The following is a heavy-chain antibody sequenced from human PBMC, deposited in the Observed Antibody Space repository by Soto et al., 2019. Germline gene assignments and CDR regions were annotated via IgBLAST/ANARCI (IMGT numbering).Heavy chain of an antibody. V-gene: IGHV4-34*01. Sequence: PSETLSLTCAVYGGSFSGYYWSWIRQPPGKGLEWIGEINHSGSTNYNPSLKSRVTISVDTSKNQFSLKLSSVTAADTAVYYCARHGARTDYYYMDVWGKGTTVTVSS. CDR3: ARHGARTDYYYMDV. D-gene: IGHD1-1*01. J-gene: IGHJ6*03. CDR2: INHSGST. CDR1: GGSFSGYY.